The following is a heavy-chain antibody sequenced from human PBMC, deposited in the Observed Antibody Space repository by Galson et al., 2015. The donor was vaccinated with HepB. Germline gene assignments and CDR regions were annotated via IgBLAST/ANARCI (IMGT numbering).Heavy chain of an antibody. J-gene: IGHJ4*02. V-gene: IGHV1-8*01. Sequence: SVKVSCKASGYTFTSYDINWVRQATGQGLEWMGWMNPNSGNTGYAQKFQGRVTMTRNTSISTAYMELSRLRSEDKAVYYCARGLNDYSIPFDYWGQGTLVTVSS. CDR1: GYTFTSYD. CDR2: MNPNSGNT. D-gene: IGHD4-11*01. CDR3: ARGLNDYSIPFDY.